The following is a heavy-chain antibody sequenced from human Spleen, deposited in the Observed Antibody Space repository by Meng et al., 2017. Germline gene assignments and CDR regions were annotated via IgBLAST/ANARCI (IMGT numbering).Heavy chain of an antibody. CDR3: ARGLRPGAAADI. CDR1: GGSISSGGYY. CDR2: INHSGST. V-gene: IGHV4-31*03. J-gene: IGHJ4*02. D-gene: IGHD6-13*01. Sequence: QVQLQESGPGLVKPSQTLSLTCTVSGGSISSGGYYWSWIRQHPGKGLEWIGEINHSGSTNYNPSLKSRVTISVDTSKNQFSLKLSSVTAADTAVYYCARGLRPGAAADIWGQGTLVTVSS.